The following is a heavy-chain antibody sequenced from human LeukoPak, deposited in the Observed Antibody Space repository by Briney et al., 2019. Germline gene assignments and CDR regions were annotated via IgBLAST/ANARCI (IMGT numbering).Heavy chain of an antibody. J-gene: IGHJ3*02. Sequence: ASVKVSCKASGYTFTSYYMHWVRQAPGQGLEWMGIINPSGGSTSYAQKFQGRVTMTRDMSTSTVYMELSSLRSEDTAVYYCARNTEDLKWEDTAPESPFDIWGQGTMVTVSS. CDR2: INPSGGST. CDR3: ARNTEDLKWEDTAPESPFDI. V-gene: IGHV1-46*01. D-gene: IGHD1-26*01. CDR1: GYTFTSYY.